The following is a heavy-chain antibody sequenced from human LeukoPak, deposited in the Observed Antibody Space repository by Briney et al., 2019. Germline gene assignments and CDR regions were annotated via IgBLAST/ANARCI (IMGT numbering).Heavy chain of an antibody. D-gene: IGHD6-6*01. CDR3: ARDPWYSSSGTYDY. Sequence: GGSLRLSCAASGFTFDDYATHWVRQAPGKGLVWVSRINSDGSSTSYADSVKGRFTISGDNAKNTLYLQMNSLRAEDTAVYYCARDPWYSSSGTYDYWGQGTLVTVSS. CDR2: INSDGSST. J-gene: IGHJ4*02. V-gene: IGHV3-74*01. CDR1: GFTFDDYA.